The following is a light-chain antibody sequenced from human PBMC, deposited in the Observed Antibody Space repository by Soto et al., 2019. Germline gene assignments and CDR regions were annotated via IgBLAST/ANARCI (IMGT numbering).Light chain of an antibody. CDR3: QSYDSSLSGSV. J-gene: IGLJ1*01. CDR1: SSNIGPGYD. Sequence: QSALTQPRSGTGAPGQRVTIPCTGSSSNIGPGYDVHWYQHLPGTAPKLLTYSNTNRPSAVPDRFSGSRSGTSASLAITGLQAEDEADYSCQSYDSSLSGSVFGTGTKVTVL. CDR2: SNT. V-gene: IGLV1-40*01.